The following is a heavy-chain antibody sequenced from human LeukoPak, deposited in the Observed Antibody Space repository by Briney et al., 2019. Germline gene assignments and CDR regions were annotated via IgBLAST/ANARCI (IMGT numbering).Heavy chain of an antibody. CDR1: GFNFRSYA. J-gene: IGHJ4*02. CDR3: VYISTTWS. D-gene: IGHD2/OR15-2a*01. CDR2: ISRSEWGT. Sequence: PGGSLRLSCAASGFNFRSYAMSWVRQAPGKGLDGVSAISRSEWGTYYADSVKGRFTISRDNSENTLHLQRKSLRVEDTAGYYCVYISTTWSWGEGNLVTVSS. V-gene: IGHV3-23*01.